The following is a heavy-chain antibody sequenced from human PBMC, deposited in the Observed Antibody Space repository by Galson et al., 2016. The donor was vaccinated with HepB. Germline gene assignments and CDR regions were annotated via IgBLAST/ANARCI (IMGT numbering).Heavy chain of an antibody. J-gene: IGHJ5*02. CDR3: ARAEANWDGGGDNWFDP. CDR1: GDSVSSDSAA. V-gene: IGHV6-1*01. CDR2: TYYRSKWYN. Sequence: CAISGDSVSSDSAAWNWIRQSPSRGLEWLGRTYYRSKWYNAYALSVKSRITMNADTSKNQFSLQLNSVTPEGTTLYFCARAEANWDGGGDNWFDPWGQGTLVTVSS. D-gene: IGHD7-27*01.